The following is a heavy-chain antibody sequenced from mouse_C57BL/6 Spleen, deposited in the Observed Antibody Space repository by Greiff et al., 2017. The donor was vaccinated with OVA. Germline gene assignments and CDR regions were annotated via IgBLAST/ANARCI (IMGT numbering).Heavy chain of an antibody. Sequence: QVQLQQPGAELVMPGASVKLSCKASGYTFTSYWMHWVKQRPGQGLEWIGEIDPSDSYTNYNQKFKGKSTLTVDKSSSTAYMQLSSLTSEDSAVYYCASAYYSNYGFAYWGQGTLVTVS. V-gene: IGHV1-69*01. CDR3: ASAYYSNYGFAY. D-gene: IGHD2-5*01. J-gene: IGHJ3*01. CDR2: IDPSDSYT. CDR1: GYTFTSYW.